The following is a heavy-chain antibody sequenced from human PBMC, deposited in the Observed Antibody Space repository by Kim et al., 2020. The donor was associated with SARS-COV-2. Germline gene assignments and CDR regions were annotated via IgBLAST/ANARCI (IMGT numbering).Heavy chain of an antibody. CDR3: ARDNPTQPGFDY. V-gene: IGHV4-31*03. CDR2: IYYSGST. J-gene: IGHJ4*02. CDR1: GGSISSGGYY. Sequence: SETLSLTCTVSGGSISSGGYYWSWIRQHPGKGLEWIGYIYYSGSTYYNPSLKSRVTISVDTSKNQFSLKLSSVTAADTAVYYCARDNPTQPGFDYWGQGTLVTVSS.